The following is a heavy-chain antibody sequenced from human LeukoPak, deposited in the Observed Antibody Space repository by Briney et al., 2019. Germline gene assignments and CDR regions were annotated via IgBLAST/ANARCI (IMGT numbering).Heavy chain of an antibody. CDR3: ASAEPYYYDSSGYMQSRDPTQNWFDP. V-gene: IGHV1-46*01. J-gene: IGHJ5*02. D-gene: IGHD3-22*01. Sequence: ASVKVSCKASGYTFTGYYIHWVRQAPGQGLEWMGIINPSGGSTSYAQKFQGRVTMTRDTSTSTVYMELSSLRSEDTAVYYCASAEPYYYDSSGYMQSRDPTQNWFDPWGQGTLVTVSS. CDR1: GYTFTGYY. CDR2: INPSGGST.